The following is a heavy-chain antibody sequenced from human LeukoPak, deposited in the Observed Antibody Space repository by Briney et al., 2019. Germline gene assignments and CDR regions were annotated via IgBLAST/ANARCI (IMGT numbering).Heavy chain of an antibody. CDR3: ARDKSRTYGSADAFDI. D-gene: IGHD3-10*01. Sequence: EASVKVSCKASGYTFTGYYMHWVRQAPGQGLEWMGWINPNSGGTNYAQKFQGRVTMTRDTSISTAYMELRSLRSDDTAVYYCARDKSRTYGSADAFDIWGQGTMVTVSS. CDR1: GYTFTGYY. J-gene: IGHJ3*02. V-gene: IGHV1-2*02. CDR2: INPNSGGT.